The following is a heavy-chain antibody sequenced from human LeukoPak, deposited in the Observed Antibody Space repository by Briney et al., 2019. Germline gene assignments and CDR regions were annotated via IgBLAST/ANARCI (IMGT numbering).Heavy chain of an antibody. CDR1: GFTFSSYG. J-gene: IGHJ4*02. CDR3: ARDYGGSSPFDY. CDR2: INWNGGST. D-gene: IGHD4-23*01. Sequence: GGSLRLSCAASGFTFSSYGMHWVRQAPGKGLEWVSGINWNGGSTGYADSVKGRFTISRDNAKNSLYLHMNSLRAEDTAVYYCARDYGGSSPFDYWGQGTLVTVSS. V-gene: IGHV3-20*04.